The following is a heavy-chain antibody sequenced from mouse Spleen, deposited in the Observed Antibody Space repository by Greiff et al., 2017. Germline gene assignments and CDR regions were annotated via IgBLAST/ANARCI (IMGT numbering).Heavy chain of an antibody. CDR1: GYTFTSYG. V-gene: IGHV1-81*01. Sequence: SGAELARPGASVKLSCKASGYTFTSYGISWVKQRTGQGLEWIGEIYPRSGNTYYNEKFKGKATLTADKSSSTAYMELRSLTSEDSAVYFCARGDYGDYLYAMDYWGQGTSVTVSS. J-gene: IGHJ4*01. CDR2: IYPRSGNT. CDR3: ARGDYGDYLYAMDY. D-gene: IGHD2-13*01.